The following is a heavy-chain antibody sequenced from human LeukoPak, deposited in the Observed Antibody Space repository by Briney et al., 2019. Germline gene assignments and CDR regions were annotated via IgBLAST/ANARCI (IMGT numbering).Heavy chain of an antibody. CDR3: ARGAYGDYDS. V-gene: IGHV3-23*01. D-gene: IGHD4-17*01. CDR1: GVTFSDAW. Sequence: GGSLRLSCTASGVTFSDAWMSWVRQAPGKGLEWVSAVSAGADSTYYADSVQGRFTISRDNSKNTLFLQMSGLRAEDTAVYFCARGAYGDYDSWGQGTLVTVSS. CDR2: VSAGADST. J-gene: IGHJ5*01.